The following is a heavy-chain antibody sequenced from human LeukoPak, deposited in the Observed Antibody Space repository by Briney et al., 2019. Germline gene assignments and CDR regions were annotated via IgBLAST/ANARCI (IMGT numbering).Heavy chain of an antibody. V-gene: IGHV3-11*01. CDR3: ARVPTVTSTHDAFDI. D-gene: IGHD4-17*01. Sequence: GGSLRLSCAASGFTFSDYYMSWIRQAPGKGLEWVSYISSSGSTIYYADSVKGRFTISRDNAKNSLYLRMNSLRAEDTAVYYCARVPTVTSTHDAFDIWGQGTMVTASS. CDR1: GFTFSDYY. J-gene: IGHJ3*02. CDR2: ISSSGSTI.